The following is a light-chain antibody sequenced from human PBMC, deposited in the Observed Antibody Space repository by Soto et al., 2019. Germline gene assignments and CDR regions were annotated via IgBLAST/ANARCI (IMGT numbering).Light chain of an antibody. V-gene: IGKV3D-15*01. J-gene: IGKJ4*01. CDR2: VAS. Sequence: EIVMTQSPVTLSVSPGDRVTLSCRATQSVGSNLAWYQQKTGQAPRLLIYVASTRATGIPARFSGSGSGTEFTLTISNLQSEDFAVYYCQHYNNWPLTFGGGTKVDIK. CDR1: QSVGSN. CDR3: QHYNNWPLT.